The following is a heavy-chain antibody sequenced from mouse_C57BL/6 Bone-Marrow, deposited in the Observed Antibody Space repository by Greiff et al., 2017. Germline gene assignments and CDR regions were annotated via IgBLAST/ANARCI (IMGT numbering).Heavy chain of an antibody. Sequence: EVQLVESGGGLVKPGGSLKLSCAASGFTFSSYAMSWVRQTPEKRLEWVATISDGGSYTYYPDNVKGRFTISRDNAKNNLYLQMSHLKSEDTAMYYCAYDVWGTGTTVTVSS. V-gene: IGHV5-4*01. CDR1: GFTFSSYA. J-gene: IGHJ1*03. CDR2: ISDGGSYT. CDR3: AYDV.